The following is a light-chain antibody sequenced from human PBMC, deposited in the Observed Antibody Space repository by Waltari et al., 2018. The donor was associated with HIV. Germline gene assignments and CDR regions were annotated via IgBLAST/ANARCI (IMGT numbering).Light chain of an antibody. Sequence: QSALTQPASVSGSPGQSITISCTGTSSDIGTYNYVSWYQQHPGKAPKLMIYDVSNRPSGFSNRFSGSKSGNTASLTISGLQAEDEADYYCSSYTSSSTPVVFGGGTKLTFL. CDR1: SSDIGTYNY. V-gene: IGLV2-14*01. CDR2: DVS. J-gene: IGLJ2*01. CDR3: SSYTSSSTPVV.